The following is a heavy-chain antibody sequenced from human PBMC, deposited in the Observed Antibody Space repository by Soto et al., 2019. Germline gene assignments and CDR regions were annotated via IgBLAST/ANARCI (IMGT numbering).Heavy chain of an antibody. CDR3: AKDAVYGDGLWLVAY. V-gene: IGHV3-23*01. CDR2: IVGSGGST. D-gene: IGHD4-17*01. Sequence: GGSLRLSCAASGFTFSNYARIWVRQAPGKGQEWVSGIVGSGGSTYYADSVKGRFTISRDNSKNTLYLQMNSLRAEDTAVYYCAKDAVYGDGLWLVAYWGQGTLVTVYS. CDR1: GFTFSNYA. J-gene: IGHJ4*02.